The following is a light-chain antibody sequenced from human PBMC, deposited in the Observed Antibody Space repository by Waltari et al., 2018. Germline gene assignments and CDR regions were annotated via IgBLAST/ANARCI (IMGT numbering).Light chain of an antibody. CDR3: CSYAGDSLWV. CDR1: SSDIGSYNL. CDR2: DVT. V-gene: IGLV2-23*02. J-gene: IGLJ3*02. Sequence: QSALTQPASVSASPGQSITISCKGTSSDIGSYNLVSWYQQHPGKAPKVMIYDVTKRPAGVSNRFSGSKSGYTASRTVSGHQAEYESDYYCCSYAGDSLWVFGGGTKLTVL.